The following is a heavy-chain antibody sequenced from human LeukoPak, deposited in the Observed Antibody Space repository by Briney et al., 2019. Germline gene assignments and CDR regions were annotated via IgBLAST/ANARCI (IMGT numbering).Heavy chain of an antibody. CDR3: ARESRDYVGDGYYYDF. CDR2: IYTSGSP. J-gene: IGHJ4*02. Sequence: SETQSLTCTVSGDSISDYYWAWIRQPAGKGLEWIGRIYTSGSPNYNPSLKSRVTMSVDTSKNRFSLKLSSVTAADTAVYYCARESRDYVGDGYYYDFWGQGILVTVSS. D-gene: IGHD2-21*01. V-gene: IGHV4-4*07. CDR1: GDSISDYY.